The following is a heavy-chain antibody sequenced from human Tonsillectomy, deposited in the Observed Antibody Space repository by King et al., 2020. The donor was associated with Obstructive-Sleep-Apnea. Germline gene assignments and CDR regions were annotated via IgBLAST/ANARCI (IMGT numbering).Heavy chain of an antibody. CDR1: GFTLSSYW. CDR3: ARAMRGSFDY. D-gene: IGHD3-22*01. Sequence: EVQLVESGGGLVQPGGSLRLSCAASGFTLSSYWMHWVRQAPGKGLVWVSRINSDGSTTNYADSVKGRFTISRDNAKNPLYLQMNSLRAEDTAVYYCARAMRGSFDYWGRGTLVTVPS. J-gene: IGHJ4*02. V-gene: IGHV3-74*01. CDR2: INSDGSTT.